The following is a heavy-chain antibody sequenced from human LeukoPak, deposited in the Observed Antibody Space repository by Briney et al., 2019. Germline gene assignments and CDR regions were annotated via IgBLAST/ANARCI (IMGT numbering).Heavy chain of an antibody. CDR2: ISSGSSAI. V-gene: IGHV3-21*04. D-gene: IGHD1-7*01. CDR3: TRLSGDNWNYGGSFDS. J-gene: IGHJ4*02. CDR1: GFTFTTYS. Sequence: GGSLRLSCEASGFTFTTYSMTWVRQAPGKGLEWVSIISSGSSAIFSADALKGRFTISRDDAENTAYLQMNSLKTEDTAVYYCTRLSGDNWNYGGSFDSCGQGTLVTVSS.